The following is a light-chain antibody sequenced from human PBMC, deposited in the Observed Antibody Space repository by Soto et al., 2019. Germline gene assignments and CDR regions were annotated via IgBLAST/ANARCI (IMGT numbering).Light chain of an antibody. CDR3: QHDNIYSEA. V-gene: IGKV1-5*03. CDR2: KAS. J-gene: IGKJ1*01. Sequence: DIQMTQSTSTQYASVGDRVTITCRASQTISSWLAWYQQKPGKAPKLLIYKASTLKSGVPSRFSGSGSGTEFTLSISSLQPDEFATYYCQHDNIYSEAFGQGTKVDIK. CDR1: QTISSW.